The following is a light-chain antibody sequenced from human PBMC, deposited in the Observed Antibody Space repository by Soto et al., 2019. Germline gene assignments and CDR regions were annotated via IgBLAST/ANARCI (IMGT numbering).Light chain of an antibody. CDR3: QQYGSSPWT. V-gene: IGKV3-20*01. CDR1: QSVSSNY. Sequence: EIVLTQSPGTLSLSPGERATLSCRASQSVSSNYLAWYQQKPGQAPRPLIYGASSRATGIPDRFSGSGAGTEFTLTISRLESEDFSVYYCQQYGSSPWTFGQRTKVEIK. J-gene: IGKJ1*01. CDR2: GAS.